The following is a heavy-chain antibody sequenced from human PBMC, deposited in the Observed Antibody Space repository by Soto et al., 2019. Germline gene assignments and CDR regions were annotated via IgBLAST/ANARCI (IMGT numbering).Heavy chain of an antibody. CDR1: GFTFSDFD. J-gene: IGHJ6*02. D-gene: IGHD1-26*01. V-gene: IGHV3-21*01. CDR2: ITSNSVYV. Sequence: EVQLVESGGGLVKPGGSLRLSCAVSGFTFSDFDMSWVRQAPGKGLEWVSSITSNSVYVYYADSLKGRFTISRDNAKSSLYLQMNSLRADDTAVYYCARDLSGGNYYYHGLDVWGQETTVTVSS. CDR3: ARDLSGGNYYYHGLDV.